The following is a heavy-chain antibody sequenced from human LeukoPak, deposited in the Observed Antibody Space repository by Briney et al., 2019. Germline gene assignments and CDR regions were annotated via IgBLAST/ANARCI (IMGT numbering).Heavy chain of an antibody. CDR1: GGTFSSYA. V-gene: IGHV1-69*04. CDR2: IIPILGIA. D-gene: IGHD2-21*02. Sequence: SVKVSCKASGGTFSSYAISWVRQAPGQGLEWMGRIIPILGIANYAQKFQGRVTITADKSTSTAYMELSSLRSEETAVYYCARDPAYCGGDCYSDYWGQGTLVTVSS. CDR3: ARDPAYCGGDCYSDY. J-gene: IGHJ4*02.